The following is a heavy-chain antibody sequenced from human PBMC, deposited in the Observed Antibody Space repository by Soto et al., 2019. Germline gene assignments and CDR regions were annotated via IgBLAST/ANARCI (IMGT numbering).Heavy chain of an antibody. J-gene: IGHJ4*02. V-gene: IGHV4-59*08. Sequence: SETLSLTCTVSGGSISSYYWSWIRQPPGKGLEWIGYIYYFGSTNYNPSLKSRVTISVDTSKNQFSLKLSSVTAADTGVYYCARMAVAGCFDYWGQGTLVTVSS. D-gene: IGHD6-19*01. CDR1: GGSISSYY. CDR3: ARMAVAGCFDY. CDR2: IYYFGST.